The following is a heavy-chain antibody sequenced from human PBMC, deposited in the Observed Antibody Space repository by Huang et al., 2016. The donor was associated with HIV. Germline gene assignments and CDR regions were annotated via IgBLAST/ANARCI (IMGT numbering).Heavy chain of an antibody. D-gene: IGHD6-13*01. CDR2: ISAYNGNT. Sequence: QVQLVQSGAEVQKPGASVKVSCKASGYTFTRYGISWVRQAPGQGLEWMGWISAYNGNTNYAQKFQGRVTVTTDTSTSTAYMELRSLISDDTVVYYCARDVPGSSWEFDYWGQGTLVTVSP. CDR1: GYTFTRYG. CDR3: ARDVPGSSWEFDY. V-gene: IGHV1-18*01. J-gene: IGHJ4*02.